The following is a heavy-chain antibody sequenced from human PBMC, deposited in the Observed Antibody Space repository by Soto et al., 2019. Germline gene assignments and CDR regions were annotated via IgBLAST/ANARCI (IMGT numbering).Heavy chain of an antibody. J-gene: IGHJ4*02. CDR2: INTNTGNP. D-gene: IGHD4-17*01. Sequence: QVQLVQSGSELKKPGASVKVSCEASGYTCTSYAMNGVRQATGQGLEWMGWINTNTGNPTYAQGFTGRFVFSLDTSVSTAYLQICSLKAEDTAVYYCARDPGDYGGNSGGQPDWGQGTLVTVSS. CDR3: ARDPGDYGGNSGGQPD. V-gene: IGHV7-4-1*01. CDR1: GYTCTSYA.